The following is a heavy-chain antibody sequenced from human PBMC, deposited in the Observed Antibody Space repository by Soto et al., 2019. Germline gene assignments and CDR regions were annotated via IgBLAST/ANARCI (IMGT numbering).Heavy chain of an antibody. Sequence: GASVKVSCEASGGTFSSYAISWVRQAPGQGLEWMGGIIPIFGTANYAQKFQGRVTITADESTSTAYMELSSLRSEDTAVYYCAXGNYDSSGYDLNWYFDLWGRGTLVTVTS. V-gene: IGHV1-69*01. CDR2: IIPIFGTA. D-gene: IGHD3-22*01. CDR3: AXGNYDSSGYDLNWYFDL. J-gene: IGHJ2*01. CDR1: GGTFSSYA.